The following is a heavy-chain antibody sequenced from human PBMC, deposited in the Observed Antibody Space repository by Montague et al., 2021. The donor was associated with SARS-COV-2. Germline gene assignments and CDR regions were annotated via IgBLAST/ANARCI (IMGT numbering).Heavy chain of an antibody. CDR3: ARGRQHFNMIVVVMTGGEYYFDY. CDR1: GGSFSDNY. J-gene: IGHJ4*02. V-gene: IGHV4-34*01. CDR2: INHRGTS. D-gene: IGHD3-22*01. Sequence: SETLSLTCAVYGGSFSDNYWCWICKPPGKGLEWIGEINHRGTSNYNPSLKSRVSISVDTSKNQFSLYLGSVTAADTAVYYCARGRQHFNMIVVVMTGGEYYFDYWGQGTLVTVSS.